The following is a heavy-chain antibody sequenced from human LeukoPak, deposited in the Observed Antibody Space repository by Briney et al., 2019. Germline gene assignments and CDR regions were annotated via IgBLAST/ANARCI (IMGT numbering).Heavy chain of an antibody. CDR3: ARPLLGGRWLQPFDY. V-gene: IGHV4-39*07. D-gene: IGHD5-24*01. CDR1: GGSISSSSYY. J-gene: IGHJ4*02. CDR2: IYYSGST. Sequence: SETLSLTCTVSGGSISSSSYYWGWIRQPPGKGLEWIGSIYYSGSTYYNPSLKSRVTISVDTSKNQFSLKLSSVTAADTAVYYCARPLLGGRWLQPFDYWGQGTLVTVSS.